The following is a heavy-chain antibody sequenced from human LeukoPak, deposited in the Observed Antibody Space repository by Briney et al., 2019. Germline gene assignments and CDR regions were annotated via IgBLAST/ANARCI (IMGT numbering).Heavy chain of an antibody. CDR3: ARQSSSSYHYFDY. V-gene: IGHV3-7*01. CDR1: GFTFSSYW. D-gene: IGHD6-13*01. CDR2: IKQDGSEK. J-gene: IGHJ4*02. Sequence: GGSLRLSCAASGFTFSSYWMSWVSQAPGKGLEWVANIKQDGSEKYYVDSVKGRFTISRDNAKNSLYLQMNSLRAEDTAVYYCARQSSSSYHYFDYWGQGTLVTVSS.